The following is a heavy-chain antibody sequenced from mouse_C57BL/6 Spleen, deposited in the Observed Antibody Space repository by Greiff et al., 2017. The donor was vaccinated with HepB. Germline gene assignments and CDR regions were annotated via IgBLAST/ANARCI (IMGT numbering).Heavy chain of an antibody. CDR3: ARRGYYFY. J-gene: IGHJ3*01. Sequence: EVMLVESGGDLVKPGGSLKLSCAASGFTFSSYGMSWVRQTPDKRLEWVATISSGGSYTYYPDSVKGRFTISRDNAKNTLYLQMSSLKSEDTAMYYCARRGYYFYWGQGTLVTVSA. CDR1: GFTFSSYG. V-gene: IGHV5-6*02. CDR2: ISSGGSYT. D-gene: IGHD2-3*01.